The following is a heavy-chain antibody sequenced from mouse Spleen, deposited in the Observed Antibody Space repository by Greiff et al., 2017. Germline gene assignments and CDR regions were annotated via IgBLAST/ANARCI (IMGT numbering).Heavy chain of an antibody. Sequence: EVKLVESGGGLVKLGGSLKLSCAASGFTFSSYAMSWVRQTPEKRLEWVATISSGGGNTYYPDSVKGRFTISRDNAKNTLYLQMSSLKSEDTAMYYCARYGSNLDYWGQGTTLTVSS. CDR3: ARYGSNLDY. V-gene: IGHV5-9*04. J-gene: IGHJ2*01. D-gene: IGHD1-1*01. CDR1: GFTFSSYA. CDR2: ISSGGGNT.